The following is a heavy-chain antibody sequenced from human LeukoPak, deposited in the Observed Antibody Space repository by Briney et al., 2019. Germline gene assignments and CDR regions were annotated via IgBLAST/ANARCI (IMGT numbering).Heavy chain of an antibody. V-gene: IGHV1-18*01. CDR3: AKLEDGYCSSTSCYMIY. J-gene: IGHJ4*02. CDR2: AYNGNT. Sequence: AYNGNTNYAQKLQGRVTMTTDTSTSTAYMELRSLRSDDTAVYYCAKLEDGYCSSTSCYMIYWGQGTLVTVSS. D-gene: IGHD2-2*03.